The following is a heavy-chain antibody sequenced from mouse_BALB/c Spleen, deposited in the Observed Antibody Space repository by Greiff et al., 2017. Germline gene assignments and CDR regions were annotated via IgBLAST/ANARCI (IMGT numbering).Heavy chain of an antibody. CDR1: GFAFSSYW. CDR2: INPDSSTI. CDR3: ARIYYGNYVDY. D-gene: IGHD2-1*01. J-gene: IGHJ2*01. Sequence: EVQLVESGAGLVQPGGSLKLSCAASGFAFSSYWMSWVRQAPGKGLEWIGEINPDSSTINYTPSLKDKFIISRDNAKNTLYLQMSKVRSEDTALYYCARIYYGNYVDYWGQGTTLTVSA. V-gene: IGHV4-1*02.